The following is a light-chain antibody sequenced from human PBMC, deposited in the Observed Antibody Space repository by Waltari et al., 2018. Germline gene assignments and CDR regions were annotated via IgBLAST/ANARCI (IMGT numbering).Light chain of an antibody. J-gene: IGLJ3*02. CDR2: DVS. V-gene: IGLV2-8*01. CDR3: NSYAGSNSVV. CDR1: SSSAGTYNA. Sequence: QSALTQPPPASGSPGQSVSISCTGTSSSAGTYNALPWYQQHPGKAPKPIIYDVSERPSGVPDRFSGSKSANTASLTVSGLQAEDEADYYCNSYAGSNSVVFGGGTKLTVL.